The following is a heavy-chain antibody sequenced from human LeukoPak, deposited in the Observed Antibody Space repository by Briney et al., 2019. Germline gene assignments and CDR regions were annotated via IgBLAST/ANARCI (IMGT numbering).Heavy chain of an antibody. CDR3: AREPLVATLFNWFDP. CDR2: IYYSGST. D-gene: IGHD5-12*01. J-gene: IGHJ5*02. V-gene: IGHV4-31*03. Sequence: SQTLSLTCTVSGGSISSGGYYWSWIRQHPGKGLEWIGYIYYSGSTYYNPSLKSRVTISVDTSKNQFSLKLSSVTAADTAVYYCAREPLVATLFNWFDPWGQGTLVTVSS. CDR1: GGSISSGGYY.